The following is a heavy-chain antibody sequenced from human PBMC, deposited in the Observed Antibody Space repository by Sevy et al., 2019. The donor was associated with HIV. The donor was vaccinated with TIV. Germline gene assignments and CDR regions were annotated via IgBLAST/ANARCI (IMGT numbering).Heavy chain of an antibody. CDR3: ASSVYGSGSYDY. V-gene: IGHV4-59*12. D-gene: IGHD3-10*01. Sequence: SETLSLTCTVSGGSISSYYWSWIRQPPGKGLEWIGYIYYSGSTNYNPSLKSRVTISVDTSTNQFSLKLSSVTAADTAVYYCASSVYGSGSYDYWGQGTLVTVSS. J-gene: IGHJ4*02. CDR2: IYYSGST. CDR1: GGSISSYY.